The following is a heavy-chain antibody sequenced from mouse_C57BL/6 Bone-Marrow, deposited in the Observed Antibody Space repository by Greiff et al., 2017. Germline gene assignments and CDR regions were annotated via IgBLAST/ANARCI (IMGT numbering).Heavy chain of an antibody. CDR1: GFSLTSYG. J-gene: IGHJ3*01. V-gene: IGHV2-2*01. Sequence: QVQLQQSGPGLVQPSQSLSITCTVSGFSLTSYGVHWVRQSPGKGLEWLGVIWSGGSTDYNAAVISRLSISKDNSKSQVFFKMNRLQADDTAIYYCARSFNEGFAYWGQGTLVTVSA. CDR3: ARSFNEGFAY. CDR2: IWSGGST.